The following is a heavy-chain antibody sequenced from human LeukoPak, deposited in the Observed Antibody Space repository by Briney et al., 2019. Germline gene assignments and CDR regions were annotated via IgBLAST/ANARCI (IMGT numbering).Heavy chain of an antibody. Sequence: PSETPSLTCAVSGGSISSGGYSWSWIRQPPGKGLEWIGYIYHSGSTYYNPSLKNRVTISVDRSKNQFSLKLSSVTAADTAVYYCARGSGSSSPFDYWGQGTLVTVSS. CDR1: GGSISSGGYS. J-gene: IGHJ4*02. CDR2: IYHSGST. V-gene: IGHV4-30-2*01. CDR3: ARGSGSSSPFDY. D-gene: IGHD6-13*01.